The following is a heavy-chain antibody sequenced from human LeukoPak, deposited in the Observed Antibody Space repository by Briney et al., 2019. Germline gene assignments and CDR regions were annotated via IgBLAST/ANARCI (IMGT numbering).Heavy chain of an antibody. Sequence: ASVKVSCKASGYTFTSYGISWVRQAPGQGLEWMGWISAYNGNTNYAQKLQGRVTMTTDTSTSTAYMELRSLRSDDTAVYYCPRSSNSYYYDSSGANWFDPWGQGTLVTVSS. V-gene: IGHV1-18*01. CDR3: PRSSNSYYYDSSGANWFDP. D-gene: IGHD3-22*01. CDR2: ISAYNGNT. J-gene: IGHJ5*02. CDR1: GYTFTSYG.